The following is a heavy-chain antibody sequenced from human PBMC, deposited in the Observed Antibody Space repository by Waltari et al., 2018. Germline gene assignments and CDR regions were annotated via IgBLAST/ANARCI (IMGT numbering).Heavy chain of an antibody. J-gene: IGHJ3*02. CDR1: GRTFTSFA. CDR3: ARNGPSSGWYNDAFDI. Sequence: QVQLVQSGAEVKKPWSSLKVSCKASGRTFTSFAILWVPPAPGQGLEWMGGIIPILGTANYAQKFQGRVTITADESTSTAYMELSSLRSEDTAVYYCARNGPSSGWYNDAFDIWGQGTMVTVSS. D-gene: IGHD6-19*01. V-gene: IGHV1-69*12. CDR2: IIPILGTA.